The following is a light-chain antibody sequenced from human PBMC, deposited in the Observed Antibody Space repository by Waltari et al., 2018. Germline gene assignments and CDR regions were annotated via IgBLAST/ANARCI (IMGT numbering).Light chain of an antibody. CDR1: RAIANN. Sequence: EIVMTQSPATLSVSPGEAATLSCRASRAIANNLAWYQQKTGQPLRLLIYDASTRATGIPARFSGSWSGTEFTLTITSMQSEDSAVYFCQQFNTGYSFGQGTKLEIK. J-gene: IGKJ2*01. CDR2: DAS. CDR3: QQFNTGYS. V-gene: IGKV3-15*01.